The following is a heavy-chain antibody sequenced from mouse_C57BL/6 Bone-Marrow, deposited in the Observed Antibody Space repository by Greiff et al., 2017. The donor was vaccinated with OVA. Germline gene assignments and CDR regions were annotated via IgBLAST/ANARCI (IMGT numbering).Heavy chain of an antibody. D-gene: IGHD1-1*01. CDR1: GFNIKDDY. J-gene: IGHJ2*01. Sequence: DVQLQESGAELVRPGASVKLSCTASGFNIKDDYMHWVKQRPEQGLEWIGWIDPENGDTEYASKFQGKATITADTSSNTAYLLLSNLTSEDTAVYYCTLHYYVSPYFDYWGQGTTLTVSS. V-gene: IGHV14-4*01. CDR3: TLHYYVSPYFDY. CDR2: IDPENGDT.